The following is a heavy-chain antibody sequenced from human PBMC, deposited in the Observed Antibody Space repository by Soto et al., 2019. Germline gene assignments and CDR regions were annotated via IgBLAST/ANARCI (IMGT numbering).Heavy chain of an antibody. CDR2: IYYNGSP. Sequence: KPSETLSLTCTGSGVSIRSGGYYWSWIRQHPGKGLEWIGYIYYNGSPYYNPSLKSRVTIPVDPSKNRFSLDLNSVTAADTAVYYCARQNPYSSGSYYFDFWGQGALVTVSS. D-gene: IGHD6-19*01. V-gene: IGHV4-31*03. CDR3: ARQNPYSSGSYYFDF. CDR1: GVSIRSGGYY. J-gene: IGHJ4*02.